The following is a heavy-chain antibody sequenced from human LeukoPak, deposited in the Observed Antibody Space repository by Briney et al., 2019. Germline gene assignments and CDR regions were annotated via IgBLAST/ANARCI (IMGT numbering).Heavy chain of an antibody. Sequence: GGSLRLSCAASGFTFSNYWMSWVRQAPGKGLEWVANIKQDGSEKYYVDSVKGRFTISRDNAKNSLYLQMNSLRAEDTAVYYCARAHETMIQGAPLDYWGQGTLVTVSS. CDR2: IKQDGSEK. J-gene: IGHJ4*02. CDR3: ARAHETMIQGAPLDY. V-gene: IGHV3-7*01. D-gene: IGHD3-10*01. CDR1: GFTFSNYW.